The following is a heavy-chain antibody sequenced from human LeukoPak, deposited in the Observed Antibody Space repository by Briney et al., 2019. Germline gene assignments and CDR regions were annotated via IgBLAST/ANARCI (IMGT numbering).Heavy chain of an antibody. Sequence: ASVKVSCKASGYTFTGHYIFWVRQAPGQGLEWMGWINPNSGATNYAQKFQSRVTVTRDTSINTAYMELSSLILDDTAVYFCTREDWWGQGTPVTVS. V-gene: IGHV1-2*02. D-gene: IGHD3/OR15-3a*01. CDR2: INPNSGAT. J-gene: IGHJ4*02. CDR1: GYTFTGHY. CDR3: TREDW.